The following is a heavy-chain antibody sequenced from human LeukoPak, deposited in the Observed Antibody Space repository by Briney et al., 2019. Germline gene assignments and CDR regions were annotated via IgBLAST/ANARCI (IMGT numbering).Heavy chain of an antibody. CDR3: TRIPADQTFFDF. D-gene: IGHD2-2*01. CDR2: INIDGSSI. Sequence: GGSLRLSCAASGFTLNKYWMHWVRQAPGKGLVWVSRINIDGSSISYADSVRGRFTISRDNAKNTLYLQMNNLRAEDTAVYYYTRIPADQTFFDFWGQGTLVTVSS. J-gene: IGHJ4*02. V-gene: IGHV3-74*01. CDR1: GFTLNKYW.